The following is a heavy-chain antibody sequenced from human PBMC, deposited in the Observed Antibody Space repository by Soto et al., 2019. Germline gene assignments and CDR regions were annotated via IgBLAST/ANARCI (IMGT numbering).Heavy chain of an antibody. J-gene: IGHJ3*02. Sequence: ASVKVSCKASGYTFTSYGISWVRQAPGQGLEWMGWISAYNGNTNYAQKLQGRVTMTTDTSTSTAYMELRSLRSDDTAVYYCASFRSTFGGVIVGDVAFDIWGQGTMVTVSS. CDR2: ISAYNGNT. CDR1: GYTFTSYG. CDR3: ASFRSTFGGVIVGDVAFDI. D-gene: IGHD3-16*02. V-gene: IGHV1-18*01.